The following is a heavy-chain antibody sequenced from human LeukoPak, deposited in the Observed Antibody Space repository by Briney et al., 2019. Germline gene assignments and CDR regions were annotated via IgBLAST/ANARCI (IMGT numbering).Heavy chain of an antibody. CDR3: AKDATVTTSGSYFDH. CDR2: IWYSGSNK. D-gene: IGHD4-17*01. CDR1: GFTFSSYG. J-gene: IGHJ4*02. Sequence: GGSLRLSCAASGFTFSSYGMHWVRQAPGRGLEWVAVIWYSGSNKYYADSVKGRFTISRDNSKNTLYLQMNSLGAEDTAVYYCAKDATVTTSGSYFDHWGQGTLVTVSS. V-gene: IGHV3-33*06.